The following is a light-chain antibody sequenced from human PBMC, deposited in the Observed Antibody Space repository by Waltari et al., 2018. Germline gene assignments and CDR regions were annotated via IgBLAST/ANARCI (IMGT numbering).Light chain of an antibody. Sequence: QSVLTQPPSASGTPGQKVTMSCSGGSSNIGSNTVNWYQQLPGTAPKLLIYSDNQRPSGVPDRFSGSKSGPSASLAISGLQSEDEADYHCAAWEDSLNGPVFGGGTKLTVL. CDR1: SSNIGSNT. CDR2: SDN. J-gene: IGLJ2*01. V-gene: IGLV1-44*01. CDR3: AAWEDSLNGPV.